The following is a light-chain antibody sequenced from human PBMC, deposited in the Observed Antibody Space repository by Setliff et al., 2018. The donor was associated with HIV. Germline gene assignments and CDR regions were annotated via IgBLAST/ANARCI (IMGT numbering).Light chain of an antibody. Sequence: DIQMTQSPSSLSASVGDRVTITCRASQSIRNYLNWYQQKPGKAPRVLLYASSRLQSGVPSRFSGSGSGTDYTLTISSLQPEDFATYYCQQYHSPSWTFGQGTRWIS. CDR3: QQYHSPSWT. V-gene: IGKV1-NL1*01. CDR1: QSIRNY. CDR2: ASS. J-gene: IGKJ1*01.